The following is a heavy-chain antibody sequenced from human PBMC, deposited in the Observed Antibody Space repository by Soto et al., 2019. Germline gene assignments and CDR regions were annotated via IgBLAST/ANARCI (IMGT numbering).Heavy chain of an antibody. CDR3: ARLGFEHSSGWYHGGFDP. CDR2: IYPGDSGT. J-gene: IGHJ5*02. V-gene: IGHV5-51*01. D-gene: IGHD6-19*01. CDR1: GYSFTSYW. Sequence: PGESLKISCKGSGYSFTSYWIGWVRQMPGKVLEWMGIIYPGDSGTRYSPSFQGQVTISADKSISTAYLQWSSLKASDTAMYYCARLGFEHSSGWYHGGFDPWGQGXLVTVYS.